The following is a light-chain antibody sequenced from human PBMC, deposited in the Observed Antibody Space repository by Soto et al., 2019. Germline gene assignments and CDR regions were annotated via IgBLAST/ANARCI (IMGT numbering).Light chain of an antibody. V-gene: IGKV1-5*03. CDR2: KAS. Sequence: DIQMTQSPSTLSGSVGDRVTITCRASQTISSWLAWYQQKPGKAPKLLIYKASTLKSGVPSRFSGSGSGTEFTLTSISLQPDDFATYYCHHYNSYSEAFGQGTKVELK. CDR3: HHYNSYSEA. J-gene: IGKJ1*01. CDR1: QTISSW.